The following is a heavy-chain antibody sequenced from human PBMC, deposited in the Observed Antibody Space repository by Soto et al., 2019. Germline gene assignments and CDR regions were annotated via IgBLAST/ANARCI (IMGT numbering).Heavy chain of an antibody. CDR2: IYATGTT. Sequence: SETLSLTCTVSGAAISGFYWSWIRKSAGKGLEWIGRIYATGTTDYNPSLKSRVMMSVDTSKKQFSLKLRSVTAADTAVYYCVRDGTKTLRDWLDPWGQGISVTVSS. CDR3: VRDGTKTLRDWLDP. CDR1: GAAISGFY. D-gene: IGHD1-1*01. J-gene: IGHJ5*02. V-gene: IGHV4-4*07.